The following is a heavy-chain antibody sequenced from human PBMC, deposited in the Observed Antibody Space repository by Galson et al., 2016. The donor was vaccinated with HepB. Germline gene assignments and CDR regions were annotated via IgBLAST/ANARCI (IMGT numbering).Heavy chain of an antibody. Sequence: SLRLSCAASGFTFSGSAMHWVRQASGKGLEWVGRIRPENYATAYAASVKGRFIVSRDDSKGTAYLHMDSLKTEDTAVYYCAGGVRDDAPQYWGQGTLVTVSS. V-gene: IGHV3-73*01. CDR3: AGGVRDDAPQY. CDR2: IRPENYAT. CDR1: GFTFSGSA. D-gene: IGHD3-10*01. J-gene: IGHJ4*02.